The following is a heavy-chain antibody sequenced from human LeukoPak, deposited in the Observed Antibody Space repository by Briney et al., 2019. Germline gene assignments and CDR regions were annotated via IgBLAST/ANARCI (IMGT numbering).Heavy chain of an antibody. V-gene: IGHV4-30-2*01. J-gene: IGHJ4*02. Sequence: SETLSLTYTVSGGSISSGGYYWSWIRQPPGKGLEWIGYIYHSGSTYYNPSLKSRVTISVDRSKNQFSLKLSSVTAADTAVYYCARDRRPSSGWYPDYWGQGTLVTVSS. D-gene: IGHD6-19*01. CDR2: IYHSGST. CDR1: GGSISSGGYY. CDR3: ARDRRPSSGWYPDY.